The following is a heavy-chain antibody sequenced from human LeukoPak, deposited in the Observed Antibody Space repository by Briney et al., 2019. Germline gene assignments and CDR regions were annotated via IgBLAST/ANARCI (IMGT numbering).Heavy chain of an antibody. CDR3: AGGLPVLGYYGSGSYRHDAFDI. V-gene: IGHV4-34*01. J-gene: IGHJ3*02. Sequence: SETLSLTCAVYGGSFSGYYWSWIRQPPGKGLEWIGEINHSGSTNYNPSLKSRVTISVDTSKNQFSLKLSSVTAADTAVYYCAGGLPVLGYYGSGSYRHDAFDIWGQGTMVTVSS. CDR2: INHSGST. CDR1: GGSFSGYY. D-gene: IGHD3-10*01.